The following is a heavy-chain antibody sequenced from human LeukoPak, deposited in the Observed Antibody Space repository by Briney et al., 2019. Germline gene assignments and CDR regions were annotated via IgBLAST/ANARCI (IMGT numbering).Heavy chain of an antibody. CDR2: IYYSGST. CDR3: ARAARPMVAYYYMDV. J-gene: IGHJ6*03. D-gene: IGHD6-6*01. Sequence: PSETLSLTCTVSGGSISSSSYYWGWIRQPPGKGLEWIGSIYYSGSTYYNPSLKSRVTISVDTSKNQFSLKLNSVTAADTAVYYCARAARPMVAYYYMDVWGKGTTVTVSS. CDR1: GGSISSSSYY. V-gene: IGHV4-39*01.